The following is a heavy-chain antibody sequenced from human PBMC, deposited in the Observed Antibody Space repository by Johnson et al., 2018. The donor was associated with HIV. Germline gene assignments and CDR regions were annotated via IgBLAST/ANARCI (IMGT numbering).Heavy chain of an antibody. V-gene: IGHV3-20*04. D-gene: IGHD3-10*01. J-gene: IGHJ3*02. CDR1: GFTFDDYG. CDR2: INWNGGST. CDR3: ARDSRIGTMVLLSDAFDI. Sequence: EVQLVESGGGVVRPGGSLRLSCAASGFTFDDYGMSWVRQAPGKGLEWVSGINWNGGSTGYADSVKGRFTISRDNAKNSLYLQMNSLRADDTALYYCARDSRIGTMVLLSDAFDIWGQGTMVTVSS.